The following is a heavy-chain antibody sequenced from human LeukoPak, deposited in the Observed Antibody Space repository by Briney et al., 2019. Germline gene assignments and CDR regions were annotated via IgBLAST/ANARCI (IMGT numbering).Heavy chain of an antibody. CDR1: GGSISSGSYY. V-gene: IGHV4-61*02. CDR2: IYTSGST. D-gene: IGHD3-10*01. Sequence: SQTLSLTCTVSGGSISSGSYYWSWIRQPAGKGLEWIGRIYTSGSTNYNPSLKSRVTISVDTSKNQFSLKLSSVTAADTAVYYCAREAADYYGSGDYWGQGTLVTVSS. J-gene: IGHJ4*02. CDR3: AREAADYYGSGDY.